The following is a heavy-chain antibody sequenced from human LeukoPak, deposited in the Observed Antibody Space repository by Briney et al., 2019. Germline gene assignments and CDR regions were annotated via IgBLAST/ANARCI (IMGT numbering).Heavy chain of an antibody. Sequence: GASVKVSCKASGGTFSSYTISWVRQAPGQGLEWMGRIIPILGIANYAQKFQGRVTITADKSTSTAYMKLSSLRSEDTAVYYCAKDRGPYYYDSSGYLLNAFDIWGQGTMVTVSS. CDR3: AKDRGPYYYDSSGYLLNAFDI. CDR2: IIPILGIA. CDR1: GGTFSSYT. J-gene: IGHJ3*02. D-gene: IGHD3-22*01. V-gene: IGHV1-69*04.